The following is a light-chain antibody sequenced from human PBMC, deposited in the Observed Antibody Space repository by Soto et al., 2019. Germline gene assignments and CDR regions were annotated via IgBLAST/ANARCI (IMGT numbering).Light chain of an antibody. CDR3: QQYGSSPRYT. V-gene: IGKV3-20*01. CDR1: QSVSRNY. J-gene: IGKJ2*01. Sequence: EIVLTQSPGTLSLSPGERATLSCRASQSVSRNYLAWYQQKPGQAPRLLIYGASSRATGIPDRFSGSGSGTDFTLTISRLEPEDFAVHYCQQYGSSPRYTFAQGTKVDIK. CDR2: GAS.